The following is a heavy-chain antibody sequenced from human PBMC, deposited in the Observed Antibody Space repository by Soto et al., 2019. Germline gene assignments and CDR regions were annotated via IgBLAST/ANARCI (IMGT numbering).Heavy chain of an antibody. J-gene: IGHJ5*02. CDR3: AREHGFSYGLNYFDP. CDR1: GGSINNYY. D-gene: IGHD5-18*01. CDR2: IYDSGST. V-gene: IGHV4-59*01. Sequence: SETLSLTCTVSGGSINNYYWSWIRQPPGKGLEWIGYIYDSGSTNYNPSLKSRVTMSVDTSKNQFSLNLSSVTAADMAVYYCAREHGFSYGLNYFDPWGQGTLVTVSS.